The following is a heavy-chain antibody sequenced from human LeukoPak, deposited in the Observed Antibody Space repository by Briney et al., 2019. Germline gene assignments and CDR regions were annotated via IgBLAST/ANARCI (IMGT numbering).Heavy chain of an antibody. J-gene: IGHJ4*02. D-gene: IGHD5-18*01. CDR1: GFTFSSYA. V-gene: IGHV3-48*03. CDR3: ASETWIQLWFVFDY. Sequence: GGSLRLSCAASGFTFSSYAMHWVRQAPGKGLEWVSYISSGSTIYYADSVKGRFTISRDNAKNSLYLQMNSLRAEDTAVYYCASETWIQLWFVFDYCGQGTLVTVSS. CDR2: ISSGSTI.